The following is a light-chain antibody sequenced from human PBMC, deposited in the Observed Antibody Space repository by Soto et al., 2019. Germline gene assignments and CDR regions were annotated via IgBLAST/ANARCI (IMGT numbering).Light chain of an antibody. CDR1: QSVSNNY. J-gene: IGKJ1*01. CDR3: QQYGRSGT. Sequence: IVLRQSSCTLSLSPGERATLSCRASQSVSNNYLAWYQQKPGQAPRLLIYGASNRATGIPDRFSGSGSGTEFTLSLSRLEPEDLAVYYCQQYGRSGTFAQGTKVDIK. CDR2: GAS. V-gene: IGKV3-20*01.